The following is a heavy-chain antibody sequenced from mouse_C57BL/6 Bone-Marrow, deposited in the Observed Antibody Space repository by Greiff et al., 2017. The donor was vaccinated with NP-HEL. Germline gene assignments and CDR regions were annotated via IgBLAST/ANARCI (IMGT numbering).Heavy chain of an antibody. CDR1: GYTFTSYW. D-gene: IGHD1-1*01. Sequence: VQLQQPGAELVKPGASVKLSCKASGYTFTSYWMHWVKQRPGQGLEWIGMIHPNSGSTNYNEKFQSKATLPVDKSSSTAYMQLSSLTSEDSAVYYCAREEPTVVADYFDYWGQGTTLTVSS. J-gene: IGHJ2*01. CDR2: IHPNSGST. CDR3: AREEPTVVADYFDY. V-gene: IGHV1-64*01.